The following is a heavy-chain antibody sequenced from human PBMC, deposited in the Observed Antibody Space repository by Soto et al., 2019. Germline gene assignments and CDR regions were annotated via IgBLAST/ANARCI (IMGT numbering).Heavy chain of an antibody. J-gene: IGHJ5*02. CDR2: IYYSGST. CDR3: ARESGYDCWFDP. V-gene: IGHV4-30-4*01. Sequence: QVQLQESGPGLVKPSQTLSLTCTVSGGSISSGDYYWSWIRQPPGKGLEWIGYIYYSGSTYYNPSLKSRXXIXVXXSKNQFSLKLSSVTAADTAVYYCARESGYDCWFDPWGQGTLVTVSS. D-gene: IGHD5-12*01. CDR1: GGSISSGDYY.